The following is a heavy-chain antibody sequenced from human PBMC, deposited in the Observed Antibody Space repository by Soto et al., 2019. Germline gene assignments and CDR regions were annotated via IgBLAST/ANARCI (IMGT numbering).Heavy chain of an antibody. V-gene: IGHV3-21*01. CDR1: GFTFSSYS. CDR3: ARGPDSSSWKIQAVAGQNYYYYGMDV. J-gene: IGHJ6*02. Sequence: PGGSLRLSCAASGFTFSSYSMNWVRQAPGKGLEWVSSISSSSSYIYYADSVKGRFTISRDNAKNSLYLQMNSLRAEDTAVYYCARGPDSSSWKIQAVAGQNYYYYGMDVWGQGNTVTVYS. CDR2: ISSSSSYI. D-gene: IGHD6-13*01.